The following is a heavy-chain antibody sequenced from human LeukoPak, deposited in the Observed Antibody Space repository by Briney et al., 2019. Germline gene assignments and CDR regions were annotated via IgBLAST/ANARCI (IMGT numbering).Heavy chain of an antibody. Sequence: ASVKVSCKGSGYIFTSYYMHWVRQAPGQGLEWMGIINPSGGSTSYAQKFQGRVTMTRDMSTSTVYMELSSLRSEDTAVYYYARDRHRPSWIVARRSYYFDYWGQGTLVTVFS. J-gene: IGHJ4*02. CDR2: INPSGGST. V-gene: IGHV1-46*01. CDR1: GYIFTSYY. D-gene: IGHD3-22*01. CDR3: ARDRHRPSWIVARRSYYFDY.